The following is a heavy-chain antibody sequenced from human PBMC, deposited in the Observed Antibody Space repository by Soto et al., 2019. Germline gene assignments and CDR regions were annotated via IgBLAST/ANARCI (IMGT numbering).Heavy chain of an antibody. V-gene: IGHV3-23*01. CDR3: AKDSSQAARYGDLDY. D-gene: IGHD4-17*01. CDR1: GFTFSSYA. Sequence: GGSLRLSCAASGFTFSSYAMSWVRQAPGKGLEWVSAISGSGGSTYYADSVKGRFTISRDNSKNTLYLQMNSLRAKDTAVYYCAKDSSQAARYGDLDYWGQGTLVTVSS. CDR2: ISGSGGST. J-gene: IGHJ4*02.